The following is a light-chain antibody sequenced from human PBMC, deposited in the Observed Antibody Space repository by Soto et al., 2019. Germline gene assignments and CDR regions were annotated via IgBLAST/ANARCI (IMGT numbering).Light chain of an antibody. J-gene: IGKJ1*01. CDR3: QQYNNWPET. V-gene: IGKV3-15*01. CDR1: QSVSSN. CDR2: DAS. Sequence: EVGMKMSPATLSVSPGERATLSCRASQSVSSNLAWYQQKVGQAPRVLIYDASTRATGIPGRFSGSGSGTEFTLTISSLQSEDFAVYYCQQYNNWPETFGQGTKVDIK.